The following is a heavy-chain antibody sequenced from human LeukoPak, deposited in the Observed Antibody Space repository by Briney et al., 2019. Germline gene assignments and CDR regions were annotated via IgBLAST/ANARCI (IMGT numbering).Heavy chain of an antibody. CDR3: ARHKDYYYSYMDV. V-gene: IGHV4-61*02. CDR2: IYTSGST. Sequence: PSETLSLTCTVSRNSISSGDNYWSWIRQPAGKGLELIGRIYTSGSTNYNPSLKSRVTISVDTSKNQFSLKLNSVTAADTAVYYCARHKDYYYSYMDVWGKGTTVTISS. CDR1: RNSISSGDNY. J-gene: IGHJ6*03.